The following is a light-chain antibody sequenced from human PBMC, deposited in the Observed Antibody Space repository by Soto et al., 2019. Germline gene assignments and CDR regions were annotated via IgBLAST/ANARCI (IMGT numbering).Light chain of an antibody. J-gene: IGLJ2*01. CDR3: AAWDEDVRAVV. CDR1: RSNIGSNY. CDR2: RNS. Sequence: QPVLTQPPSASGTPGQKVSISCSGGRSNIGSNYAFWYQQFPGTAPKLFIFRNSQRPSGVPDRFSGSKSGTSASLAVSGLRSEDEATYYCAAWDEDVRAVVFGGGTKVTVL. V-gene: IGLV1-47*01.